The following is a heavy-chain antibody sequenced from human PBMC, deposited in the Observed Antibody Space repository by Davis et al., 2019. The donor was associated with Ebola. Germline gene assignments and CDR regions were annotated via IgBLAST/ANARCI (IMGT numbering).Heavy chain of an antibody. CDR3: ARRPTSSKPGSNDGSP. V-gene: IGHV4-59*08. D-gene: IGHD1-1*01. Sequence: MPSETLSLTCTVSGGSISSYYWSWIRQPPGKGLEWIGYIYYSGSTNYNPSLKSRVTISVDTSKNQFSLKLTSVTAAAPPAYSCARRPTSSKPGSNDGSPWG. J-gene: IGHJ5*02. CDR2: IYYSGST. CDR1: GGSISSYY.